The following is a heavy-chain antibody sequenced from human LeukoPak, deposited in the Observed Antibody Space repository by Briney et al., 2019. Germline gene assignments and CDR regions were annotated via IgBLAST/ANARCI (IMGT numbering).Heavy chain of an antibody. CDR3: AAGEYCSSTICYLVY. CDR1: GDSISSGGYY. Sequence: TASEILSLTCTVSGDSISSGGYYWSWIRQHPGKGLEWIGYIYYSGSTYYNPSLKSRVTISVDTSKNQFSLKLSSVTAADTAVYYCAAGEYCSSTICYLVYWGQGAPVTVSS. V-gene: IGHV4-31*03. CDR2: IYYSGST. D-gene: IGHD2-2*01. J-gene: IGHJ4*02.